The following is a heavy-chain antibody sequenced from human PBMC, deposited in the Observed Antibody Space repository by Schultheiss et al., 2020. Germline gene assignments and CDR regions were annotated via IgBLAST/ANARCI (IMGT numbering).Heavy chain of an antibody. CDR3: ARGHSVATRDGGGY. Sequence: CGSLRLSCAASGFTFSSYAMSWVRQAPGKGLEWIGYIYYSGSTNYNPSLKSRVTVSVDTSKNQFSLKLSSVTAADTAVYYCARGHSVATRDGGGYWGQGTLVTVSS. J-gene: IGHJ4*02. D-gene: IGHD5-12*01. CDR2: IYYSGST. CDR1: GFTFSSYA. V-gene: IGHV4-59*12.